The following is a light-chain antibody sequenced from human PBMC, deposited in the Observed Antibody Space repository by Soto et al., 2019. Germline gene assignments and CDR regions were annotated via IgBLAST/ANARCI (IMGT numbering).Light chain of an antibody. Sequence: DIQMTQSPPTLSASVGDRVTISCRASQSISRWVAWYQQKPGKAPKVVMYEASTLEGGVPTRFSGSGYGTEFTFTISDLQPGDRGTYYCQQYNSYPWTFGQGTKVEI. CDR3: QQYNSYPWT. CDR1: QSISRW. CDR2: EAS. V-gene: IGKV1-5*03. J-gene: IGKJ1*01.